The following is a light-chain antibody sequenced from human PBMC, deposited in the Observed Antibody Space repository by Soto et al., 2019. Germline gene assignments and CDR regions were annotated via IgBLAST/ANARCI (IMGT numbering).Light chain of an antibody. CDR1: QGIRSA. Sequence: AIQLTQSPSSLSASVGDRVTITCRASQGIRSALGWYQQKPGKVPKLLIYAASTLQSGVPSRFSGSGFGTDFTLTINSLQPEDFATYYCLLDYAYFWAFGPGTKVEVK. J-gene: IGKJ1*01. V-gene: IGKV1-6*01. CDR3: LLDYAYFWA. CDR2: AAS.